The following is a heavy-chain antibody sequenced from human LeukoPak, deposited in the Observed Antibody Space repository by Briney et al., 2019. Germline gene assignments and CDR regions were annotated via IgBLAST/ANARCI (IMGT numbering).Heavy chain of an antibody. D-gene: IGHD6-13*01. CDR2: ISGSGGST. J-gene: IGHJ4*02. CDR3: ATYYSSSWYGVY. V-gene: IGHV3-23*01. Sequence: GGSLRLSCAASGFTFSSYAMSWVRQAPGKGLEWVSAISGSGGSTYYADSVKGRFTISRDNSKNTLHLQMNSLRAEDTAVYYCATYYSSSWYGVYWGQGTLVTVSS. CDR1: GFTFSSYA.